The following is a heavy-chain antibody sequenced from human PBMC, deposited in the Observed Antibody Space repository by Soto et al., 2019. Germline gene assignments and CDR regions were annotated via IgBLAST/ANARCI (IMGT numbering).Heavy chain of an antibody. CDR1: GDSISTEGYY. CDR3: ARSRSYYVEDFQK. Sequence: SETLSLTCSVSGDSISTEGYYWSWIRQHPGKGLEWIGYIYYSGLTSYNPSLKSRVTISRATSKNQFYLKLSSVTAADTAVYYCARSRSYYVEDFQKWGQGTLGTSPQ. V-gene: IGHV4-31*03. CDR2: IYYSGLT. J-gene: IGHJ1*01. D-gene: IGHD1-26*01.